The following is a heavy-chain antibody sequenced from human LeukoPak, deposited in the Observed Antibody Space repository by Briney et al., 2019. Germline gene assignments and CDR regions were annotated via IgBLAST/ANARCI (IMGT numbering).Heavy chain of an antibody. CDR2: ISYDGSNK. Sequence: GGSLRLSCAASGFTFSSYAMHWVRQAPGKGLEWVAVISYDGSNKYYADSVKGRFTISRDNSKNSLYLQMNSLRAEDTALYYCAKDVYSYGAYYFDYWGQGTLVTVSS. J-gene: IGHJ4*02. D-gene: IGHD5-18*01. CDR1: GFTFSSYA. CDR3: AKDVYSYGAYYFDY. V-gene: IGHV3-30-3*01.